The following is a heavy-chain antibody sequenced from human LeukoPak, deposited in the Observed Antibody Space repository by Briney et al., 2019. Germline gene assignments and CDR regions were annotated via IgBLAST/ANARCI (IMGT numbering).Heavy chain of an antibody. CDR3: ARLIVGATDFDY. D-gene: IGHD1-26*01. CDR1: GGSFSSYY. Sequence: SETLSLTCAVYGGSFSSYYLSWIRQPPGKGLEWIWVIDHNESTSYNPSLKSRVTISVDTSKNQFSLMLSSVTAADTAVYYCARLIVGATDFDYWGQGTLVTVSS. V-gene: IGHV4-34*01. CDR2: IDHNEST. J-gene: IGHJ4*02.